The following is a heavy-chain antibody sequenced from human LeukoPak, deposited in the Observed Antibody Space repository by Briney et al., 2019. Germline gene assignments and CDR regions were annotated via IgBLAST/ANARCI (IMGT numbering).Heavy chain of an antibody. CDR1: GFTFSSYE. Sequence: GGSLRLSCAASGFTFSSYEMHWVRQAPGKGLEWVSYISSSGSTIYYADSVKGRFTISRDNAKNSLFLQMNSLRAEDTAVYYCARDLVVRGRWSWFDPRGQGTLVTVSS. V-gene: IGHV3-48*03. J-gene: IGHJ5*02. CDR3: ARDLVVRGRWSWFDP. CDR2: ISSSGSTI. D-gene: IGHD3-10*01.